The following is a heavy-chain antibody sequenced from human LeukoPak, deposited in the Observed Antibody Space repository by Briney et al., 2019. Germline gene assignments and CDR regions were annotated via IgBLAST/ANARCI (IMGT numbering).Heavy chain of an antibody. Sequence: GGSLRLSCAASGFTFSSYAMTWVRQAPGKGLEWVSAISGGGGSTYYADSVKGRFTISRDNSKNTLYLQMNSLRAEGTAVYYCAKMIEGYCSSTSCYKWGGAFDIWGQGTMVTVSS. CDR2: ISGGGGST. D-gene: IGHD2-2*02. CDR1: GFTFSSYA. CDR3: AKMIEGYCSSTSCYKWGGAFDI. J-gene: IGHJ3*02. V-gene: IGHV3-23*01.